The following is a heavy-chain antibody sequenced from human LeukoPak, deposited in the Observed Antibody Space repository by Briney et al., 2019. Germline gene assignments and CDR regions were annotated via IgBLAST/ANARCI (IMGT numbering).Heavy chain of an antibody. V-gene: IGHV3-30*03. CDR2: ISYDGSNK. CDR1: GFTFSSYG. J-gene: IGHJ4*02. Sequence: GGSLRLSCAASGFTFSSYGMHWVRQAPSKGPDWVAVISYDGSNKYYADSVKGRFTISRDNSKNTLFLQMNSLRAEDTAVYYCAREDAGGTYSFDYWGQGTLVTVSS. D-gene: IGHD1-26*01. CDR3: AREDAGGTYSFDY.